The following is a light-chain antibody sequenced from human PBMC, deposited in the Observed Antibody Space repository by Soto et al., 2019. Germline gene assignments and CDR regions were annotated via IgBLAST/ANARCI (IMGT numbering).Light chain of an antibody. Sequence: QSALTRAASVSGSPGQSITISCTGTSSDVGGYNYVSWYQQHPGKAPKLMIYDVSNRPSGVSNRFSGSKSGNTASLTISGLQSEDEADYYCSSYTSSRTFYVFGTGTKLTVL. J-gene: IGLJ1*01. CDR1: SSDVGGYNY. CDR3: SSYTSSRTFYV. V-gene: IGLV2-14*01. CDR2: DVS.